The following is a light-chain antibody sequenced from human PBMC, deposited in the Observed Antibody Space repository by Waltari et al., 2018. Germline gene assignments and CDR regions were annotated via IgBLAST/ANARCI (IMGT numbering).Light chain of an antibody. V-gene: IGKV3-15*01. CDR3: QQYNRWPPIT. CDR1: QSVFSN. CDR2: EAS. Sequence: EIVITQYQATLSACPGERATLSCRDSQSVFSNVAWYQQKPGQAPRLLMYEASIRATGISAKFRGSGSGTEFTLTISSVQSEDFAVYYCQQYNRWPPITFGQGTRLEIK. J-gene: IGKJ5*01.